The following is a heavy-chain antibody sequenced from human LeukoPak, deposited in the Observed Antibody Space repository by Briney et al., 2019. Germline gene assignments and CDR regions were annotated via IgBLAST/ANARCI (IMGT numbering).Heavy chain of an antibody. CDR3: ARDLVMAYGDYLRSDY. CDR1: GGTFSSYA. D-gene: IGHD4-17*01. J-gene: IGHJ4*02. Sequence: GASVKVSCKACGGTFSSYAISWVRQAPGQGLEWMGRIIPIFGTANYAQKFQGRVTITTDESTSTAYMELSSLRSEDTAVYYCARDLVMAYGDYLRSDYWGQGTLVTVSS. CDR2: IIPIFGTA. V-gene: IGHV1-69*05.